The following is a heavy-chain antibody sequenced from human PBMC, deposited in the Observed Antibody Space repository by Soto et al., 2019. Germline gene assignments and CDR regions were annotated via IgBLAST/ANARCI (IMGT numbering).Heavy chain of an antibody. V-gene: IGHV3-23*01. J-gene: IGHJ4*02. CDR1: GFTFSNYG. CDR3: AKDSDTKRGPDY. D-gene: IGHD3-10*01. Sequence: EVHLLESGGGLVQPGGSLRLSCAASGFTFSNYGMNWVRQAPGKGLEWVSGISGSADNTFYADSVKGRFTISRDNSKSTLDLQMNSLRAEDTALYYCAKDSDTKRGPDYWGQGTLVTVSS. CDR2: ISGSADNT.